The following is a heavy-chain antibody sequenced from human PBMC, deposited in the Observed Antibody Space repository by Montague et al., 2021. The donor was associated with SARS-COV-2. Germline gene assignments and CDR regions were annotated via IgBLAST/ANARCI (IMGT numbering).Heavy chain of an antibody. CDR1: GDSVSSDTAA. D-gene: IGHD4-17*01. CDR3: ARDGDYGGTWYSFLQN. J-gene: IGHJ1*01. CDR2: TFYRSQWHT. V-gene: IGHV6-1*01. Sequence: CAISGDSVSSDTAAWHWIRQSPSIGLEWLGRTFYRSQWHTDSAASVRSRISFSGDISKNQFSLHLSSVTPEDTAIYYCARDGDYGGTWYSFLQNWGQGTLVIVSS.